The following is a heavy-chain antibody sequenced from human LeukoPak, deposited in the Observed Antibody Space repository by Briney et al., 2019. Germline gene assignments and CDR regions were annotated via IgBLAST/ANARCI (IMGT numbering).Heavy chain of an antibody. D-gene: IGHD6-6*01. CDR2: VSTDGSGT. V-gene: IGHV3-23*01. CDR1: GFTFSSYS. Sequence: PGGSLRLSCAASGFTFSSYSMNWVRQAPGKGLEWVSAVSTDGSGTYYADSVRGRFTISRDNSKNTLYLQMNSLRAEDTAVYYCAKWGSSSFADFDYWGQGTLVTVSS. J-gene: IGHJ4*02. CDR3: AKWGSSSFADFDY.